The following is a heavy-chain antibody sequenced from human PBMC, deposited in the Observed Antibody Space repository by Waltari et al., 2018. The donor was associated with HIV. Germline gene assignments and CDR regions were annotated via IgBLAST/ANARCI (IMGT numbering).Heavy chain of an antibody. V-gene: IGHV4-34*01. CDR3: ARIAGRFDSSGSDLFDY. Sequence: QVQLQQWGAGLLKPSETLSLTCAVYGGSFSGYYWSWIRQPPGKGLEWIGEINHSGSTNYNPSLKSRVTISVDTSKNQFSLKLSSVTAADTAVYYCARIAGRFDSSGSDLFDYWGQGTLVTVSS. CDR2: INHSGST. D-gene: IGHD3-22*01. J-gene: IGHJ4*02. CDR1: GGSFSGYY.